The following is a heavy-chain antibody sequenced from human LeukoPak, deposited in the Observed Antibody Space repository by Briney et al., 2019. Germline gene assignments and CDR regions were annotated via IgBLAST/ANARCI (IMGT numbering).Heavy chain of an antibody. D-gene: IGHD6-6*01. CDR3: ARGEKLARGFYYYGMDV. J-gene: IGHJ6*02. CDR2: INHSGST. V-gene: IGHV4-34*01. CDR1: GGSFSGYY. Sequence: PSETLSLTCAVYGGSFSGYYWSWIRQPPGKGLEWIGEINHSGSTNYNPSLKSRVTISVDTSKNQFSLKLSSVTAADTAVYYCARGEKLARGFYYYGMDVWGQGTTVTVSS.